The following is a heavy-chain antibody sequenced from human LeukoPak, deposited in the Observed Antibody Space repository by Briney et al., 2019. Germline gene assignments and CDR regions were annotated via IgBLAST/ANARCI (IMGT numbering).Heavy chain of an antibody. Sequence: GGSLRLSCAASGFTFSDYYMSWIRQAPGKGLEWVSYISSSGSTIYYADSVKGRFTISRDNAKNSLYLQMNSLRAEDAAVYYCARDSALPPPYNVVVPAAIGDLDYWGQGTLVTVSS. V-gene: IGHV3-11*04. J-gene: IGHJ4*02. CDR2: ISSSGSTI. CDR1: GFTFSDYY. CDR3: ARDSALPPPYNVVVPAAIGDLDY. D-gene: IGHD2-2*02.